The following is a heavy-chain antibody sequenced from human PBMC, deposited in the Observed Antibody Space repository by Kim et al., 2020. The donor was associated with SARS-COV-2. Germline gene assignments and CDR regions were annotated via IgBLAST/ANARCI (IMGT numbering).Heavy chain of an antibody. J-gene: IGHJ4*02. V-gene: IGHV4-31*03. Sequence: SETLSLTCTVSGGSIISGDYYWSWIRQHPGEGLEWIGYTYYSGSTYYNPSLKSRLNISVDTSKNQFSLRLSSVTAADTAVYYCASLNGDHGGYHLYYFDYWGQGTLVTVSS. CDR1: GGSIISGDYY. D-gene: IGHD4-17*01. CDR3: ASLNGDHGGYHLYYFDY. CDR2: TYYSGST.